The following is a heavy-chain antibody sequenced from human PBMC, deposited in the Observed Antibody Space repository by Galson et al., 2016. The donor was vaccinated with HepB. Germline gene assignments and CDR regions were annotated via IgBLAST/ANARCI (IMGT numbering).Heavy chain of an antibody. CDR1: GFIFSVYN. Sequence: SLRLSCAASGFIFSVYNMNWARQAPGKGLEWIAWITSSSDTMYYADSVKGRFTISKDNAKNSLYLEMNSLRDEDTAVYYCARDDDFRLGYWGQGTLVTVSS. V-gene: IGHV3-48*02. J-gene: IGHJ4*02. CDR2: ITSSSDTM. D-gene: IGHD3/OR15-3a*01. CDR3: ARDDDFRLGY.